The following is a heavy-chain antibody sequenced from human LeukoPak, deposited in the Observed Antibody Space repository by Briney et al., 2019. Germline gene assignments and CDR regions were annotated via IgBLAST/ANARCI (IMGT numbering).Heavy chain of an antibody. CDR2: INPNSGGT. CDR3: ARDRIERYFDWLSSYYYYYMDV. D-gene: IGHD3-9*01. Sequence: ASVKVSCKASGYTFTGYYMHWVRQAPGQGLEWMGWINPNSGGTNYAQKFQGRVTMTRDTSISTAYMELSRLRSDDTAVYYCARDRIERYFDWLSSYYYYYMDVWGKGTTVTISS. CDR1: GYTFTGYY. V-gene: IGHV1-2*02. J-gene: IGHJ6*03.